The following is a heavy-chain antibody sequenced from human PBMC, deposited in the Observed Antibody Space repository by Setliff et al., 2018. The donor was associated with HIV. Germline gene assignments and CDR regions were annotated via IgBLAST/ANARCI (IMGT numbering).Heavy chain of an antibody. V-gene: IGHV4-39*07. J-gene: IGHJ5*02. CDR3: ARDDGIFGVVIIPWFDP. CDR1: GDLIRNSYYY. CDR2: VYYSGTA. Sequence: PSETLSLTCDVSGDLIRNSYYYWAWIRQSPGRGLEWIGSVYYSGTAYYNPSLRSRVTILVDTSNNNFSLKLNSVTAADTAMYYCARDDGIFGVVIIPWFDPWGQGTLVTVSS. D-gene: IGHD3-3*01.